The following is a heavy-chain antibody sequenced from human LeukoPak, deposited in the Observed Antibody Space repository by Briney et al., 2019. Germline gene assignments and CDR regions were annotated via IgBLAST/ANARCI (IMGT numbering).Heavy chain of an antibody. CDR1: GGSISSYY. D-gene: IGHD1-26*01. CDR3: VGTWVGAQYYFDY. Sequence: SETLSLTCTVSGGSISSYYWSRIRQPPGKGLEWIGYIYYSGSTNYNPSLKSRVTISVDTSKNQFSLKLSPVTAADTAVYYCVGTWVGAQYYFDYWGQGTLVTVSS. CDR2: IYYSGST. J-gene: IGHJ4*02. V-gene: IGHV4-59*01.